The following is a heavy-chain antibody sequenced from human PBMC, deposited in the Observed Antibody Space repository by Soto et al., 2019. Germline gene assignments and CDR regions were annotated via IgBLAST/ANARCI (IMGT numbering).Heavy chain of an antibody. Sequence: QVQLVQSGAEVKKPGASVKISCTASGYTVPTHYMHWVRQAPGRGLEWMGAINPGSGAAKYTQTVQARVTMNRDTSTNTVDMEMSALRSEDTALFYCARGGEVGVAGSAAFDMWGQGTIVTVSS. CDR3: ARGGEVGVAGSAAFDM. CDR2: INPGSGAA. V-gene: IGHV1-46*01. D-gene: IGHD3-3*01. J-gene: IGHJ3*02. CDR1: GYTVPTHY.